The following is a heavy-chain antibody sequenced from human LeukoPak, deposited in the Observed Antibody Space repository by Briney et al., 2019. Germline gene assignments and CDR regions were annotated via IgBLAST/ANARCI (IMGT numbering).Heavy chain of an antibody. J-gene: IGHJ5*02. Sequence: SETLSLTCTVSGGSISSYYWSWIRQPAGKGLEWIGRIYTSGSTNYSPSLKSRVTMSVDTSKNQFSLKLSSVTAADTAVYYCARDDHYYDSSGYRWNWFDPWGQGTLVTVSS. CDR3: ARDDHYYDSSGYRWNWFDP. D-gene: IGHD3-22*01. CDR2: IYTSGST. CDR1: GGSISSYY. V-gene: IGHV4-4*07.